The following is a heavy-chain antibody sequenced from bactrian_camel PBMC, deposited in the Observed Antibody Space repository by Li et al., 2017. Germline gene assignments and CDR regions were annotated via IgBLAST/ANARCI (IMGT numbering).Heavy chain of an antibody. CDR1: GFTFSDTA. J-gene: IGHJ4*01. CDR2: ITDGGSAK. Sequence: VQLVESGGGEVQPGGSLRLSCAASGFTFSDTAMTWVRQAAGKGVEWISSITDGGSAKRYADSVKGRFTISRDDAKNTLYLQMDSLTIEDTAVYYCNIGRFMFSDTVLRGQGTQVTVS. CDR3: NIGRFMFSDTVL. D-gene: IGHD2*01. V-gene: IGHV3S42*01.